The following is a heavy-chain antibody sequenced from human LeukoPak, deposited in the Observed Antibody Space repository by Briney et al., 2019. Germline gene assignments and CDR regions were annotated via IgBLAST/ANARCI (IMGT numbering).Heavy chain of an antibody. Sequence: GGSLRLSCAASGFTFSNAWMSWVRQAPGKGLEWVGRIKSKTDGGTTDYAAPVKGRFTISRDDSKNTLYLQMNSLRAEDTAVYYCARDWSHSFDYWGQGILVTVSS. D-gene: IGHD3-3*01. V-gene: IGHV3-15*01. CDR2: IKSKTDGGTT. CDR1: GFTFSNAW. J-gene: IGHJ4*02. CDR3: ARDWSHSFDY.